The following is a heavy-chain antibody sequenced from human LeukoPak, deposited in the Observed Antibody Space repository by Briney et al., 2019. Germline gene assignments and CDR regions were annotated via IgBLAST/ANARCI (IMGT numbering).Heavy chain of an antibody. Sequence: PGRSLRLSCAASGLTFRNYGMHWVRQAPGKGLEWVAIISYDGINKYYTDSLKGRFTISRDNSKNTLYLQMNSLTTEDTAVYYCATLRYGSGSYYSDYWGQGTPVTVSS. J-gene: IGHJ4*02. CDR1: GLTFRNYG. CDR3: ATLRYGSGSYYSDY. CDR2: ISYDGINK. V-gene: IGHV3-30*03. D-gene: IGHD3-10*01.